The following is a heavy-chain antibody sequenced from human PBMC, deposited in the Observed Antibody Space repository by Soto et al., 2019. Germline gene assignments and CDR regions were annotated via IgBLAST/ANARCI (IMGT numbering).Heavy chain of an antibody. D-gene: IGHD5-18*01. V-gene: IGHV4-34*01. Sequence: SETLSLTCAVYGGSFSSYHWSWIRQTPGKGLEWIGEINHLTTTNYNPSLKSRVITSLDTPKNQFSLKLSSVTAADTAVYYCARGYDTALATIFWGQGILVTVSS. CDR3: ARGYDTALATIF. CDR2: INHLTTT. CDR1: GGSFSSYH. J-gene: IGHJ4*02.